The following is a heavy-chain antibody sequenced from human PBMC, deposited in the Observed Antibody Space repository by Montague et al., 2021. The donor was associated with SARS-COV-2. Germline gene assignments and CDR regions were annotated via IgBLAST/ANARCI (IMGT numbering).Heavy chain of an antibody. V-gene: IGHV3-48*04. J-gene: IGHJ3*01. D-gene: IGHD6-6*01. CDR2: ISSSTNII. Sequence: SLRLSCAASGFTSSSYRVNWVRQAPRKGLEWISYISSSTNIIYYADSVKGRFTISSDNARNSLYLQMNGLRVDDTAVYYCAKDLGLRAARPYALDVWGQGTVVTVSS. CDR3: AKDLGLRAARPYALDV. CDR1: GFTSSSYR.